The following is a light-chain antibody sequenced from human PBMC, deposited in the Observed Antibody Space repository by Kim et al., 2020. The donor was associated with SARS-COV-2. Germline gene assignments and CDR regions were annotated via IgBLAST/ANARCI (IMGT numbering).Light chain of an antibody. Sequence: QSITISCTETSSDVGSSNLVSWYQEHPGKAPKLMTYEVTKWPSGVFNRFSGSKSVNTTSLTISGLQAEDEAAYYCCSYAPSSTFGVFGGGTQLTVL. CDR1: SSDVGSSNL. CDR3: CSYAPSSTFGV. J-gene: IGLJ3*02. CDR2: EVT. V-gene: IGLV2-23*02.